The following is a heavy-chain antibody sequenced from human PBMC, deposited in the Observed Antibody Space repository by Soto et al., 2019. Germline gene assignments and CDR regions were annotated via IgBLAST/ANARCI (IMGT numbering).Heavy chain of an antibody. J-gene: IGHJ5*02. D-gene: IGHD1-26*01. Sequence: SVTLSLTCTVSGGSITSSSYYWGWIRQPPGKGLEWIGSIYYSGSTYYNPSLKSRVTISVDTSKNQFSLKLSSVTAADTAVYYCATQEVGGSYVYTFDPWGQGTLVTVSS. CDR1: GGSITSSSYY. CDR2: IYYSGST. CDR3: ATQEVGGSYVYTFDP. V-gene: IGHV4-39*01.